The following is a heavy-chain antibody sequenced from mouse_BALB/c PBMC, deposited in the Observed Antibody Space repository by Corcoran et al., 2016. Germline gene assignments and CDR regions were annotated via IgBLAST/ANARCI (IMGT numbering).Heavy chain of an antibody. Sequence: QIQLVQSGPELKKPGETVKISCKASGYTFTNYGMNWVKQAPGKGLKWMGWINTYTGEPTYADDFKGRFAFSLETSARTAYLQINNLKNEDMATYFCARKGYGSSFAYWGQGTLVTVSA. D-gene: IGHD1-1*01. J-gene: IGHJ3*01. CDR1: GYTFTNYG. CDR3: ARKGYGSSFAY. V-gene: IGHV9-1*02. CDR2: INTYTGEP.